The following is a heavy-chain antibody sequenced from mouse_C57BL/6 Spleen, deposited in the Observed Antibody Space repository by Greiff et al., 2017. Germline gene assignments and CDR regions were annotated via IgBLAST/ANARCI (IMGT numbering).Heavy chain of an antibody. J-gene: IGHJ1*03. CDR2: IYPGSGST. CDR3: AREGYYGSYWYFDV. CDR1: GYTFTSYW. D-gene: IGHD1-1*01. Sequence: QVQLKQPGAELVKPGASVKMSCKASGYTFTSYWITWVQQRPGQGLEWIGDIYPGSGSTNYNEKFKSKATLTVDTSSSTAYMQLSSLTSEDSAVYYCAREGYYGSYWYFDVWGTGTTVTVSS. V-gene: IGHV1-55*01.